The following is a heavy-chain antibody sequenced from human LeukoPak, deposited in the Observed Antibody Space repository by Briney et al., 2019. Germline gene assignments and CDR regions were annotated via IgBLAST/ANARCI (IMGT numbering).Heavy chain of an antibody. D-gene: IGHD6-19*01. CDR2: ISYDGSNK. V-gene: IGHV3-30*03. CDR1: GFTFSSYG. CDR3: ARDAGYSSGWYPPVDV. Sequence: HPGGSLRLSCAASGFTFSSYGMHWVRQAPGKGLEWVAVISYDGSNKYYADSVKGRFTISRDNSKNTLYLQMNSLRAEDTAVYYCARDAGYSSGWYPPVDVWGKGTTVTVSS. J-gene: IGHJ6*01.